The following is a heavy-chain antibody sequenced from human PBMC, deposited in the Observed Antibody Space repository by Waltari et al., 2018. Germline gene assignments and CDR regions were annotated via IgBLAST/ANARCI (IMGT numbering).Heavy chain of an antibody. Sequence: EVQLVESGGGLVKPGGSLRLSCAVSGFTFRNYSGNWVRQAPGKGLEWVSSISSSSSYTYYADSVKGRFTISRDNAKNSLYLQMNSLRAEDTAVYYCARGPSCGGDCYSIPYFDYWGQGTLVTVSS. CDR1: GFTFRNYS. CDR3: ARGPSCGGDCYSIPYFDY. V-gene: IGHV3-21*01. J-gene: IGHJ4*02. D-gene: IGHD2-21*02. CDR2: ISSSSSYT.